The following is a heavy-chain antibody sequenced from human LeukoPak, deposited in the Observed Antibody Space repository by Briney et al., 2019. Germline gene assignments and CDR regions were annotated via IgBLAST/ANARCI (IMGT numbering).Heavy chain of an antibody. J-gene: IGHJ4*02. V-gene: IGHV3-11*04. D-gene: IGHD2-2*02. CDR2: ISSSGSTI. CDR3: ARGYCSSNSCSTPLD. CDR1: GFTFSDYY. Sequence: GGSLRLSCAASGFTFSDYYMSWIRQAPGKGLEWVSYISSSGSTIYYADSVKGRFTISRDNAKNSLYLQMNSLRAEDTAVYYCARGYCSSNSCSTPLDWGQGTLVTVSS.